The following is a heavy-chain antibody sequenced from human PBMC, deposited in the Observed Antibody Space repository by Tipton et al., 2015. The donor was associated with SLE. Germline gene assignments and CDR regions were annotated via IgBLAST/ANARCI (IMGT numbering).Heavy chain of an antibody. V-gene: IGHV4-61*02. Sequence: TLSLTCTVSGGSISSGSYYWSWIRQPAGKGLEWIGRIYTSGSTNYNPSLKSRVTISVDTSKNQFSLKLSSVTAADTAVYYCARTIGSWYVGYFDYWGQGALVTVSS. J-gene: IGHJ4*02. CDR2: IYTSGST. CDR1: GGSISSGSYY. D-gene: IGHD6-13*01. CDR3: ARTIGSWYVGYFDY.